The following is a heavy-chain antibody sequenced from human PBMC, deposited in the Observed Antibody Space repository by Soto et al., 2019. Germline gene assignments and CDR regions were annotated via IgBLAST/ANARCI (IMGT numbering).Heavy chain of an antibody. D-gene: IGHD1-1*01. CDR3: ARDLGTGTDY. Sequence: QVQLQESGPGLVKPSGTLSLTCAVSGYSISSSNWWSWVRQAPGKGLEWIGEIYHSGATTYNPSRKSRATISVDPSNNHFSRKLTSVTAADTAVYFCARDLGTGTDYWGQGTLVTVAS. V-gene: IGHV4-4*02. CDR1: GYSISSSNW. CDR2: IYHSGAT. J-gene: IGHJ4*02.